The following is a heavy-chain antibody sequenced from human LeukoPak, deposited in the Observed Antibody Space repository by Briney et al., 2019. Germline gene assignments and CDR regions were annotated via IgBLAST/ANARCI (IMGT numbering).Heavy chain of an antibody. D-gene: IGHD4-17*01. CDR3: AKVLRGLAYYGDYRD. CDR1: GFTFSNYA. J-gene: IGHJ4*02. CDR2: ISGSGGST. V-gene: IGHV3-23*01. Sequence: GGSLRLSCAASGFTFSNYAMSWIRQAPGKGLEWVSSISGSGGSTYYADSVKGRFTISRANSKNTLCMQMNSLRAEDTAVYYCAKVLRGLAYYGDYRDWGQGTLVTVSS.